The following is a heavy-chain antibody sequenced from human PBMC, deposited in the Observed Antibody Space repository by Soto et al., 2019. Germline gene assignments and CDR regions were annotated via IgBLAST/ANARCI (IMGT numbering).Heavy chain of an antibody. CDR2: IAVGSGYT. D-gene: IGHD2-8*01. CDR1: GFTFTSSA. J-gene: IGHJ4*02. V-gene: IGHV1-58*01. Sequence: ASVKVSCKASGFTFTSSAFQWVRQARGQRLEWIGWIAVGSGYTNYAQRFQDRVTLTRGMSTATTYMELSRLTSEDTAIYYCAADATAWQQMVPSDYWGQGTLVTVSS. CDR3: AADATAWQQMVPSDY.